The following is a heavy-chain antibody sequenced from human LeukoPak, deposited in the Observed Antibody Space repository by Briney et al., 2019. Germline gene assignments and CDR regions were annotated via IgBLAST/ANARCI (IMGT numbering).Heavy chain of an antibody. CDR1: GGSISSYY. D-gene: IGHD6-19*01. J-gene: IGHJ4*02. V-gene: IGHV4-4*07. CDR2: IYTSGST. CDR3: ARHPLIAVAGTGRDIGRVFDY. Sequence: SETLSLTCTVSGGSISSYYWSWIRQPAGKGLEWIGRIYTSGSTNYNPSLKSRVTISVDTSKNQFSLKLSSVTAADTAVYYCARHPLIAVAGTGRDIGRVFDYWGQGTLVTVSS.